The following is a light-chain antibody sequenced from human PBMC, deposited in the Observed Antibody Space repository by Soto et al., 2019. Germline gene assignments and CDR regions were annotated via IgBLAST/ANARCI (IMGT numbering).Light chain of an antibody. V-gene: IGKV1-39*01. Sequence: DIQMTQSPSSLSASVGDRVTITCRASQSISNYLNWYYQKPGKAPKLLIYAASSLQSGVPSRFSGSGSVTDFTLTIRSLQPEDFATYYCEQGYSTPLTFGGGTKVEIK. CDR3: EQGYSTPLT. CDR1: QSISNY. J-gene: IGKJ4*01. CDR2: AAS.